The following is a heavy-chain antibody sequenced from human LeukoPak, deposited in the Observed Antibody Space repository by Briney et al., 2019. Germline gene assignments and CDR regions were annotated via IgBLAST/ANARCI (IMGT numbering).Heavy chain of an antibody. Sequence: SGGSLRLSCAASGFTFSSYAMSWVRQAPGKGLEWVSAISGSGGSTYYADSVKGRFTISRDNSKNTLYLQMNSLRAEDTAVYYCAKSYYYYDSSGYYDYWGQGTLVTVSS. V-gene: IGHV3-23*01. D-gene: IGHD3-22*01. CDR1: GFTFSSYA. CDR3: AKSYYYYDSSGYYDY. CDR2: ISGSGGST. J-gene: IGHJ4*02.